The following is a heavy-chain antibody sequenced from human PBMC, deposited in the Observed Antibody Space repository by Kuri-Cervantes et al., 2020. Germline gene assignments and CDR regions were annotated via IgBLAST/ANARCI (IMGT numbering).Heavy chain of an antibody. Sequence: SETLSLTCTVSGGSLSSYYWSWIRQPPGKGLEWIGYIYYSGSTSYNPSLKSRVTISVERSKIQFSLKLSSVTAADTAVYYCASTITMVRAAFDPWGHGTLVTVSS. CDR1: GGSLSSYY. CDR2: IYYSGST. J-gene: IGHJ5*02. D-gene: IGHD3-10*01. CDR3: ASTITMVRAAFDP. V-gene: IGHV4-59*12.